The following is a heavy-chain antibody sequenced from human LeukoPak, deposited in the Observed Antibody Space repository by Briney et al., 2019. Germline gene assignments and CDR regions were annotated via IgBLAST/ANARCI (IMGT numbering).Heavy chain of an antibody. D-gene: IGHD1-26*01. V-gene: IGHV3-48*02. CDR2: VWTSSSIR. CDR1: GFTVTSNY. CDR3: ARDKSGSDSARGAAIAI. J-gene: IGHJ3*02. Sequence: PGGSLRHSCAPSGFTVTSNYMSWVRPAPGKGLECLSYVWTSSSIRYYADSVKGRFTISRNNAKNSLYLQMNSLRDDDTAVYYCARDKSGSDSARGAAIAIWGQGTMVTVSS.